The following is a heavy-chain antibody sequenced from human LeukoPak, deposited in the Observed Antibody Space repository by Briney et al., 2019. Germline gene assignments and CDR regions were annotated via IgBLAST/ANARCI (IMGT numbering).Heavy chain of an antibody. CDR3: ARVEAGCSGFDY. J-gene: IGHJ4*02. CDR1: GLTFSGFW. CDR2: IKVDGSEK. D-gene: IGHD5-12*01. Sequence: HAGGSLRLSCAASGLTFSGFWMTWVRQAPGKGLEWVANIKVDGSEKYYVDSVKGRFSISRDNAKNSLYLQMNSLRAEDTAVYYCARVEAGCSGFDYWGQGTLVTVSS. V-gene: IGHV3-7*01.